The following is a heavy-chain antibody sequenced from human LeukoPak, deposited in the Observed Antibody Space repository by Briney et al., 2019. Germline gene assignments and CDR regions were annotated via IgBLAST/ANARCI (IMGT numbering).Heavy chain of an antibody. CDR2: ISSSSSTI. J-gene: IGHJ3*02. Sequence: GGSLRLSCAASGFTFSSYSMNWVRQAPGKGLEWVSYISSSSSTIYYADSVKGRFTISRDNAKNSLYLQMNSLRAEDTAVYYCARNLGVGASEGRAFDIWGQGTWSPSLQ. V-gene: IGHV3-48*01. CDR3: ARNLGVGASEGRAFDI. CDR1: GFTFSSYS. D-gene: IGHD1-26*01.